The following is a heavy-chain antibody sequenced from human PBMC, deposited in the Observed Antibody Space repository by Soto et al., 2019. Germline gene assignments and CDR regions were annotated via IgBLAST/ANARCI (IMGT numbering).Heavy chain of an antibody. V-gene: IGHV1-69*13. CDR1: GGTFSSYA. CDR2: IIPIFGTA. D-gene: IGHD6-13*01. Sequence: ASVQVSCKASGGTFSSYAISWVRQAPGQGLEWMGGIIPIFGTANYAQKFQGRVTITADESTSTAYMELSSLRSEDTAVYYCAREGSSSWYGLFDPWGQGTLVTVSS. J-gene: IGHJ5*02. CDR3: AREGSSSWYGLFDP.